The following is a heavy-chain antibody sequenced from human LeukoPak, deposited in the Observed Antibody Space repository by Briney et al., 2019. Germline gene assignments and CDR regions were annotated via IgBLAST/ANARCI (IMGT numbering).Heavy chain of an antibody. Sequence: SETLSLTCAVYGGSFSGYYWSWIRQPPGKGLEWIGEINHSGSTNYNPSLKSRVTISVDTSKNQFSLKLSSVTAADTAVYYCASQITGSSSGLYYFDYWGQGTLVTVSS. J-gene: IGHJ4*02. CDR2: INHSGST. V-gene: IGHV4-34*01. D-gene: IGHD6-13*01. CDR1: GGSFSGYY. CDR3: ASQITGSSSGLYYFDY.